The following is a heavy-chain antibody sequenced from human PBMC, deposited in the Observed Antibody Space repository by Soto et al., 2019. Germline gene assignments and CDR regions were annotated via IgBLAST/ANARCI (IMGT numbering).Heavy chain of an antibody. J-gene: IGHJ3*02. CDR1: GFTFSGYW. D-gene: IGHD3-9*01. Sequence: EVQLVESGGGLVQPGGSLRLSCAASGFTFSGYWMHWVRQAPGKGLVWVSRISSDGSSTNYADSLKDRFTISRDNAKNTLYLQMNSPSAEDTAVYYCARETIRAFDIWGQGTMVTVSS. CDR2: ISSDGSST. V-gene: IGHV3-74*01. CDR3: ARETIRAFDI.